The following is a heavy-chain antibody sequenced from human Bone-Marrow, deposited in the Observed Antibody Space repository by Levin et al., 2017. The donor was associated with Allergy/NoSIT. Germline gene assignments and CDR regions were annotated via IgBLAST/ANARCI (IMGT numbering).Heavy chain of an antibody. J-gene: IGHJ3*01. CDR2: IYYSGTT. D-gene: IGHD2-21*02. V-gene: IGHV4-59*01. CDR3: ARVVVTAVVASDAFDL. Sequence: PGGSLRLSCSVFGDSISSYFWTWIRQSPGKRLEWIGYIYYSGTTNYNPSLKSRVTMSMDTSKNHFSLKLTSVTAADTAIYYCARVVVTAVVASDAFDLWDQGTKVIVSS. CDR1: GDSISSYF.